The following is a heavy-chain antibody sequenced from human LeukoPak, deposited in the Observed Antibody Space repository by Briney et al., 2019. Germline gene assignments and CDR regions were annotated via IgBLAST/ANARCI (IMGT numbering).Heavy chain of an antibody. J-gene: IGHJ4*02. D-gene: IGHD4-17*01. CDR1: GFTVSSNY. CDR2: IYSGGST. CDR3: ARTSPFHDYGDYVDY. V-gene: IGHV3-53*01. Sequence: GGSLRLSCAASGFTVSSNYMSWVRQAPGKGLEWVSVIYSGGSTYYADSVKGRFTISRDNSKNTLYLQMNSLRAEDTAVYCCARTSPFHDYGDYVDYWGQGTLVTVSS.